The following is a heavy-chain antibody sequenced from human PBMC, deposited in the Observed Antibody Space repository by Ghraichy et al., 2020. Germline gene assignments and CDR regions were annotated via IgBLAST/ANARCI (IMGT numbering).Heavy chain of an antibody. V-gene: IGHV1-69*04. CDR2: IIPILGIA. Sequence: SVKVSCKASGGTFSSYAISWVRQAPGQGLEWMGRIIPILGIANYAQKFQGRVTITADKSTSTAYMELSSLRSEDTAVYYCARDRPRLWFGELLPNNWFDPWGQGTLVTVSS. CDR1: GGTFSSYA. CDR3: ARDRPRLWFGELLPNNWFDP. J-gene: IGHJ5*02. D-gene: IGHD3-10*01.